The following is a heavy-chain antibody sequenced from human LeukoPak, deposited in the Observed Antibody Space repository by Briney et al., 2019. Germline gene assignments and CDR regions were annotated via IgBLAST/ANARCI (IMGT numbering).Heavy chain of an antibody. CDR2: ISYDGSNK. Sequence: PGGSLRLSCAASGLTFSSYGMHWVRQAPGKGLEWVAFISYDGSNKYYADSVKGRFTISRDNSNNALSLLMNYLRPEDTVVYYCARNLAVAGLSWFDPWGQGTLVTVSS. CDR1: GLTFSSYG. CDR3: ARNLAVAGLSWFDP. D-gene: IGHD6-19*01. J-gene: IGHJ5*02. V-gene: IGHV3-30*03.